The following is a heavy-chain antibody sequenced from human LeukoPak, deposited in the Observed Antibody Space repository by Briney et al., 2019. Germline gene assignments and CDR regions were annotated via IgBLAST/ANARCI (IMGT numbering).Heavy chain of an antibody. CDR3: ARVFPINYFDY. J-gene: IGHJ4*02. CDR1: GGSISSGDYY. Sequence: SETLSLTCTVSGGSISSGDYYWSWIRQPPGKGLEWSGYIYYSGSTYYNPSLKSRVTISVDTSTNQLSLKLSSVPAADTAVYYCARVFPINYFDYWGQGTLVTVSS. D-gene: IGHD5-12*01. CDR2: IYYSGST. V-gene: IGHV4-30-4*08.